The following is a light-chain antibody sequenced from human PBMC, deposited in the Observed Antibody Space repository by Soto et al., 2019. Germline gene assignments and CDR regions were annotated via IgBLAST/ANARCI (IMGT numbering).Light chain of an antibody. CDR3: CSYAGSPRYV. V-gene: IGLV2-11*01. CDR1: SSDVGGYNY. Sequence: QSALTQPRSVSGSPGQSVTISCTGTSSDVGGYNYVSWYQQHPGKAPKVMIYDVSERPSGVPDRFSGSKSGNKASLTISGXXXXXXXDYYCCSYAGSPRYVFGTGTKLTVL. CDR2: DVS. J-gene: IGLJ1*01.